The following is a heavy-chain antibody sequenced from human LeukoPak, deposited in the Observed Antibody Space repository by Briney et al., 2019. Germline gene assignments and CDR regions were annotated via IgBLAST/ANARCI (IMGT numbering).Heavy chain of an antibody. CDR2: IRYDGTNE. CDR1: EFAFIGYG. J-gene: IGHJ4*02. CDR3: AKRGDPKGNFDY. D-gene: IGHD3-10*01. Sequence: GGSLRLSCAASEFAFIGYGMHWVRRAPGKGLEWVAFIRYDGTNEYYADSVKGRFTISRDNSKNTLFLQMNSLRTEDTAVYYCAKRGDPKGNFDYWGQGTLVTVSS. V-gene: IGHV3-30*02.